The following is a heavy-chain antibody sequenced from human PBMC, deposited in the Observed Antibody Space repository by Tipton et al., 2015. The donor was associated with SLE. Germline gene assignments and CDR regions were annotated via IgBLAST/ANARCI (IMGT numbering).Heavy chain of an antibody. CDR1: GYTFTGYY. J-gene: IGHJ5*02. D-gene: IGHD1-7*01. CDR2: INPDSGVT. V-gene: IGHV1-2*02. Sequence: QLVQSGPEVKKPGASVKVSCKASGYTFTGYYMHWVRQAPGQGLEWMGWINPDSGVTNLAQKFQGRVTMSRDTSISTAYMELSSLRSDDTAVYYCAREGGRELPEGYNWFDPWGQGTLVTVSS. CDR3: AREGGRELPEGYNWFDP.